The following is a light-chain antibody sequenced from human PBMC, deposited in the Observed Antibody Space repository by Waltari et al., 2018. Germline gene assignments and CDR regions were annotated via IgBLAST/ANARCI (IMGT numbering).Light chain of an antibody. V-gene: IGLV1-40*01. Sequence: QSVLTQPPSVSGAPGQRVTISCTGSSSHIGAGYDLNWYQQLPGEAPKLLIYGNTNRPSGVPDRVSGSKSGTSASLAITGLQAEDEADYYCQSYDSSLGGSVFGGGTKLTVL. J-gene: IGLJ2*01. CDR2: GNT. CDR3: QSYDSSLGGSV. CDR1: SSHIGAGYD.